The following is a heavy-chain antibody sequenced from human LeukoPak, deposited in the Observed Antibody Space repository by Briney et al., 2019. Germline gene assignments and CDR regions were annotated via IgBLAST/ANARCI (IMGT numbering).Heavy chain of an antibody. J-gene: IGHJ4*02. V-gene: IGHV7-4-1*02. Sequence: ASVKVSCKTSGYTFTNYAMNWVRQAPGQGLECMGWIHPSTGNPTYAQGFTGRFVFSLDTSVSTTYLQISSLKAEDTAVYYCARAFQSLGGLSLPDYWGQGTLVTVSS. CDR2: IHPSTGNP. CDR1: GYTFTNYA. CDR3: ARAFQSLGGLSLPDY. D-gene: IGHD3-16*02.